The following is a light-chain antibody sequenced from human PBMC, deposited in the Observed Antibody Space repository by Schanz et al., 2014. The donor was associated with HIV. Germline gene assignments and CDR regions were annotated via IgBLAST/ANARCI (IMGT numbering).Light chain of an antibody. CDR3: CSYVDSSTFV. J-gene: IGLJ1*01. CDR2: GVS. V-gene: IGLV2-14*03. CDR1: SSDVGGYNY. Sequence: QSALTQPASVSGSPGQSITISCTGTSSDVGGYNYVSWYQHHPGKAPKLMIYGVSNRPSGVSNRFSGSKSGNTASLTISGLQGEDEADYYCCSYVDSSTFVFRTGTKLTVL.